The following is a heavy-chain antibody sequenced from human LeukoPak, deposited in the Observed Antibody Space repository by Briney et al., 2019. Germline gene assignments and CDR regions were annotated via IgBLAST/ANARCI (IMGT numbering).Heavy chain of an antibody. J-gene: IGHJ3*01. D-gene: IGHD2-2*01. CDR3: ARGFCSSTSCDASDAFYV. Sequence: SETLSLTCAVYGGSFSGYYWSWIRQPPGKGLEWIGEINHRGIIDYNPSLKSRVTISVDTSKNHFSLKLSSVTAADTAVYYCARGFCSSTSCDASDAFYVWGQGTMVTVSS. CDR2: INHRGII. CDR1: GGSFSGYY. V-gene: IGHV4-34*01.